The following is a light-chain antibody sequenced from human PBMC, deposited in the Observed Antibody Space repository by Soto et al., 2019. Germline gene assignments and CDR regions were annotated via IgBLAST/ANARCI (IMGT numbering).Light chain of an antibody. Sequence: IQLTQSPSSLSASVGDRVTITCRASQGISSYLGWYQQKPGKAPNLLIYDASTLHSGVPSRFSGGGSGTDFTLTISSLQSEDFAVYYCQQYNNWPGTFGQGTKVDI. CDR3: QQYNNWPGT. V-gene: IGKV1-9*01. CDR1: QGISSY. CDR2: DAS. J-gene: IGKJ1*01.